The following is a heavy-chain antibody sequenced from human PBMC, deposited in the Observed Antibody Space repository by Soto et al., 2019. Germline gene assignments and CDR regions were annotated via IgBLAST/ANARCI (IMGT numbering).Heavy chain of an antibody. J-gene: IGHJ5*02. CDR3: ASLYDFWSGLSNDNWFDP. V-gene: IGHV3-30*03. D-gene: IGHD3-3*01. CDR1: GFTFSSYG. CDR2: ISYDGSNK. Sequence: GGSLRLSCAASGFTFSSYGMHWVHQAPGKGLEWVAVISYDGSNKYYADSVKGRFTISRDNSKNTLYLQMNSLRAEDTAVYYCASLYDFWSGLSNDNWFDPWGQGTLVTVSS.